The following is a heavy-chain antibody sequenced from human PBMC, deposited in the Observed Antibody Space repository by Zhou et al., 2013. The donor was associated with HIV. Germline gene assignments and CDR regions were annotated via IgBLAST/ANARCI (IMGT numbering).Heavy chain of an antibody. J-gene: IGHJ3*02. D-gene: IGHD6-6*01. Sequence: QVQLVQSGAEVKKPGATVKISCKISGYTFTDYDINWVRQASGQGLQWLGWMNPFSTNTGSPLKFRDRVSFTRNTSVHTAYMELTNLTSDDTAVYYCALRGSSSDAFDIWGQGTMVTVSS. V-gene: IGHV1-8*01. CDR1: GYTFTDYD. CDR2: MNPFSTNT. CDR3: ALRGSSSDAFDI.